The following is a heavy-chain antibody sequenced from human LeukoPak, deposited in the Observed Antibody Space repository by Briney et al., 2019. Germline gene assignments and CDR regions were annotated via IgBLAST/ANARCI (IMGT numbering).Heavy chain of an antibody. Sequence: GGSLRLSCAASGFTFSTYTMYWVRHPPGKRLEWVSIIGNNGGGIHYADSVKGRFTISRDNFKNALYLQMNSLRVEDTAVYYCAIDPNWGAHSWGQGVLVTVSS. V-gene: IGHV3-23*01. D-gene: IGHD7-27*01. CDR3: AIDPNWGAHS. CDR2: IGNNGGGI. CDR1: GFTFSTYT. J-gene: IGHJ4*02.